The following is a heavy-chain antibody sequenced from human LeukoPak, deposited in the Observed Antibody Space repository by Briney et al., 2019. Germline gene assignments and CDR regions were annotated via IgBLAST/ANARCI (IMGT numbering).Heavy chain of an antibody. D-gene: IGHD4-17*01. Sequence: ASVKVSCTASGYTFTIYYLHWVRQAPGQGLEWMGIISPSGGTTSYAQKFQGRLTMTRDTSTSTVYMELSSLRSEDTAVYYCARASVLTVFDYWGQGTLVTVSS. CDR3: ARASVLTVFDY. V-gene: IGHV1-46*01. CDR2: ISPSGGTT. J-gene: IGHJ4*02. CDR1: GYTFTIYY.